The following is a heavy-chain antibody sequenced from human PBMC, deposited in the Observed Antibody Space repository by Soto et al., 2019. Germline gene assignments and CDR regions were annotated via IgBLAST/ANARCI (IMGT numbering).Heavy chain of an antibody. Sequence: GGSLRLSCAASGFTVSSNYMSWVRQAPGKGLEWVSVIYSGGSTYYADSVKGRFTISRHNSKNTLYLQMNSLRAEDTAVYYCARVGGSGWSSAFDIWGQGTMVTVSS. CDR2: IYSGGST. J-gene: IGHJ3*02. D-gene: IGHD6-19*01. CDR3: ARVGGSGWSSAFDI. V-gene: IGHV3-53*04. CDR1: GFTVSSNY.